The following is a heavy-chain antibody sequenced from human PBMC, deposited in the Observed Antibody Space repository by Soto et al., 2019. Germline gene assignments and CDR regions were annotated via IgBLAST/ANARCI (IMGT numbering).Heavy chain of an antibody. D-gene: IGHD2-15*01. CDR1: GFTFDDYA. CDR3: AKGTYCSGGSCYSYAFDI. Sequence: EVQLVESGGGLVQPGRSLRLSCAASGFTFDDYAMHWVRQAPGKGLEWVSGISWNSGSIGYADSVKGRFTISRDNAKNPLYLQMNSLRAEDTALYYCAKGTYCSGGSCYSYAFDIWGQGTMVTVSS. J-gene: IGHJ3*02. CDR2: ISWNSGSI. V-gene: IGHV3-9*01.